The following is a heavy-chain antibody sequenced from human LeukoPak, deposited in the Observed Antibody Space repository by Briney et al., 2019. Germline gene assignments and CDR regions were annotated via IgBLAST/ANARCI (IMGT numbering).Heavy chain of an antibody. CDR2: IIPILGIA. J-gene: IGHJ4*02. CDR1: GGTFSSYA. D-gene: IGHD6-6*01. CDR3: ARDLVRPRYFDY. Sequence: SVKVSCKASGGTFSSYAISWVRQAPGQGLEWMGRIIPILGIANHAQKFQGRVTITADKSTSTAYMVLSSLRSEDTAVYYCARDLVRPRYFDYWGQGTLVTVSS. V-gene: IGHV1-69*04.